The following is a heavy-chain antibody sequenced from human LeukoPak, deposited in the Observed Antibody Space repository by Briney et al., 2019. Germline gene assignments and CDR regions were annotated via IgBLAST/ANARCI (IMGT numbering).Heavy chain of an antibody. CDR1: GYTFTSYD. J-gene: IGHJ6*02. Sequence: ASVNVSCKASGYTFTSYDINWVRQATGQGLEWMGWMNPNSGNTGYAQKFQGRVTMTRNTSISTAYMELSSLRSEDTAVYYCARGGVWFGESGGYYYYGMDVWGQGTTVTVSS. D-gene: IGHD3-10*01. V-gene: IGHV1-8*01. CDR3: ARGGVWFGESGGYYYYGMDV. CDR2: MNPNSGNT.